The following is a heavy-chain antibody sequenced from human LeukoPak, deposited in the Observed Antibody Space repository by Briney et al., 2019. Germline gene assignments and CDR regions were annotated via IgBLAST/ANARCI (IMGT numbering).Heavy chain of an antibody. CDR1: GFTFSSYS. Sequence: PGGSLILSCAASGFTFSSYSMNWVRRAPGKGLEWVSSISSSSSYIYYADSVKGRFTISRDNAKNSLYLQMNSLRAEDTAVYYCARYGSGSFSFDYWGQGTLVTVSS. V-gene: IGHV3-21*01. J-gene: IGHJ4*02. CDR2: ISSSSSYI. D-gene: IGHD3-10*01. CDR3: ARYGSGSFSFDY.